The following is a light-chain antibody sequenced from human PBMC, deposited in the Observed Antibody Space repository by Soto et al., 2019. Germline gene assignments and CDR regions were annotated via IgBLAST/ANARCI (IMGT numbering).Light chain of an antibody. J-gene: IGLJ2*01. CDR1: SSDVGGYNY. CDR2: DVS. CDR3: SSYTSSSTSPV. V-gene: IGLV2-14*01. Sequence: QSALTQPASVSGSPGQSITISCTGTSSDVGGYNYVSWYQQHPGKAPKLMIYDVSNRPSGVSNRVSGSKSGNTASLTISGLQAEDEADYYCSSYTSSSTSPVFGGGTKLTV.